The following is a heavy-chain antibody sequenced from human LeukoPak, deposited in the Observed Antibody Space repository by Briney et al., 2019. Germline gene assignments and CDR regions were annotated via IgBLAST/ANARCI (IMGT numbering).Heavy chain of an antibody. CDR3: ARDGPYSSGWDAFDI. J-gene: IGHJ3*02. Sequence: GGSLRLSCAASGFTFSSSAMHWVRQAPGKGLEYVSGIVSDGGRTYYANSVKGRFTISRDNSKNTLYLQMGSLRGEDMAVYYCARDGPYSSGWDAFDIWGQGTVVTVSS. CDR1: GFTFSSSA. D-gene: IGHD6-19*01. V-gene: IGHV3-64*01. CDR2: IVSDGGRT.